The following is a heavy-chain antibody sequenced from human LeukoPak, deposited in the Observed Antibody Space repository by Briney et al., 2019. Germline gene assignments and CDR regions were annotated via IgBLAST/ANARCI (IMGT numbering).Heavy chain of an antibody. CDR2: IYYSGST. Sequence: SETLSLTCAVYGGSFSGYYWSWIRQPPGKGLEWIGSIYYSGSTYYNPSLKSRVTISVDTSKNQFSLKLSSVTAADTAVYYCAREVGSGSYDTLFDYWGQGTLVTVSS. V-gene: IGHV4-34*01. CDR1: GGSFSGYY. D-gene: IGHD1-26*01. J-gene: IGHJ4*02. CDR3: AREVGSGSYDTLFDY.